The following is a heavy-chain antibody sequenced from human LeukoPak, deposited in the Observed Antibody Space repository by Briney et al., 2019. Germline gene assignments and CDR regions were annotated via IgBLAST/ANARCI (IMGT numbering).Heavy chain of an antibody. Sequence: ASVKVSCKASGYTFTGYYMHWVRQAPGQGLEWMGWINPNSGGTNYAQKFRGRVTMTRDTSISTAYMELSRLRSDDTAVYYCARVDYYDSSGYYYYWGQGTLVTASS. D-gene: IGHD3-22*01. V-gene: IGHV1-2*02. CDR1: GYTFTGYY. CDR2: INPNSGGT. CDR3: ARVDYYDSSGYYYY. J-gene: IGHJ4*02.